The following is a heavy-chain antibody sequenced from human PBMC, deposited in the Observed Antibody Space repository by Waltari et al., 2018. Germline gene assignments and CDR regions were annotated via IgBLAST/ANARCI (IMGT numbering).Heavy chain of an antibody. D-gene: IGHD3-10*01. CDR2: IYYSGST. CDR1: GGSISSHY. Sequence: SLTCTVSGGSISSHYWSWIRQPPGKGLEWIGYIYYSGSTNYNPSLKSRVTISVDTSKNQFSLKLSSVTAADTAVYYCARIKRITMVQGVIFYFDYWGQGTLVTVSS. V-gene: IGHV4-59*11. J-gene: IGHJ4*02. CDR3: ARIKRITMVQGVIFYFDY.